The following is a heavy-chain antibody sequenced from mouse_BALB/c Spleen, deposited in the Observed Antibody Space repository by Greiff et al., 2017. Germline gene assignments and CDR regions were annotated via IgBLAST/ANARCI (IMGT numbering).Heavy chain of an antibody. CDR1: GFTFSSYG. CDR3: ARAGDAMDY. J-gene: IGHJ4*01. V-gene: IGHV5-6*01. Sequence: EVKVVESGGDLVKPGGSLKLSCAASGFTFSSYGMSWVRQTPDKRLEWVATISSGGSYTYYPDSVKGRFTISRDNAKNTLYLQMSSLKSEDTAMYYCARAGDAMDYWGQGTSVTVSS. CDR2: ISSGGSYT.